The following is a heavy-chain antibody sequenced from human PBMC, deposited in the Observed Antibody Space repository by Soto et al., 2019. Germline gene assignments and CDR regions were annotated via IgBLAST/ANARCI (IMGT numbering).Heavy chain of an antibody. J-gene: IGHJ3*02. Sequence: SETLSLTCAVYGGSFSGYYWSWIRQPPGKGLEWIGEINHSGSTNYNPSLKSRVTISVDTSKNQFSLRLSSVTAADTAVYYCARRTTTVTTDAFDIWGQGTMVTVSS. CDR1: GGSFSGYY. V-gene: IGHV4-34*01. CDR2: INHSGST. D-gene: IGHD4-17*01. CDR3: ARRTTTVTTDAFDI.